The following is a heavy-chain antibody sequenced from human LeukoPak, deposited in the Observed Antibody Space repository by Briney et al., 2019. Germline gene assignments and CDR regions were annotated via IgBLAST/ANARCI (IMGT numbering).Heavy chain of an antibody. Sequence: GGSLRLSCAASGFTFSSYAMNWVRQAPGKGLEWVSAISGSGGSTYYADSVKGRFTISRDNSKNTLYLQMNSLRAEDTAVYYCAKCFIRRSTIVAPYYYYGMDVWGQGTTVTVSS. V-gene: IGHV3-23*01. CDR1: GFTFSSYA. CDR2: ISGSGGST. CDR3: AKCFIRRSTIVAPYYYYGMDV. D-gene: IGHD3-22*01. J-gene: IGHJ6*02.